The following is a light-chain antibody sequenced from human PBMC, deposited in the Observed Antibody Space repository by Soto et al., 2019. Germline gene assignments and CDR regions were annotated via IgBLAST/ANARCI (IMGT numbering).Light chain of an antibody. CDR1: QSVSSNY. CDR2: GAT. CDR3: LQHNSYPLT. Sequence: ENVLTQSPGSLSLSPGERATLSCRASQSVSSNYLAWYQQKPGQSPRLLIYGATNRATGIPDRFSASGSGTEFTLTISRLEPEDFATYYCLQHNSYPLTFGQGTRLEI. J-gene: IGKJ5*01. V-gene: IGKV3-20*01.